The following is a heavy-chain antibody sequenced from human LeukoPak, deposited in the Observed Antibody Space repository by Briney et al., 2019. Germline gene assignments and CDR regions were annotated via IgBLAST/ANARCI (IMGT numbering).Heavy chain of an antibody. CDR1: GFTFSSYA. V-gene: IGHV3-64*01. Sequence: GGSLRLSCAASGFTFSSYAMHWVRQAPGKGLEYVSAISSNGGSTYYANSVKGRFTISRDNSKNTLYLQMGSLRAEDMAVYYCARHGWDYWGQGTLVTASS. D-gene: IGHD6-19*01. CDR3: ARHGWDY. J-gene: IGHJ4*02. CDR2: ISSNGGST.